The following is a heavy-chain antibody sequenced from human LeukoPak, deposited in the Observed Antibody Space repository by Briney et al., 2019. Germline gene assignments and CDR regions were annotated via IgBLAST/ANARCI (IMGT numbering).Heavy chain of an antibody. CDR2: ISSSTNTI. CDR1: GFTFSSYS. V-gene: IGHV3-48*02. J-gene: IGHJ4*02. Sequence: GGSLRLSCAASGFTFSSYSMNWVRQAPGKGLEWVSYISSSTNTIYYADSVKGRFTISRDNAKNSLFLQMNSLRDEDTAVYYCAKDTGYGDYYFDYWGQGTLVTVSS. D-gene: IGHD4-17*01. CDR3: AKDTGYGDYYFDY.